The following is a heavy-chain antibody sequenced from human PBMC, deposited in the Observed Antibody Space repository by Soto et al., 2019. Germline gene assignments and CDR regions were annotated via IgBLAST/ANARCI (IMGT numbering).Heavy chain of an antibody. CDR3: SRSLDY. Sequence: TGGSLRLSCVASGFTFSTYWLDWVRQARGKGLEWVANINQDGSEKHYVDSVKGRFTISRDNAKNSLYLQMSSLTAEDSALYYCSRSLDYWGQGALVTVSS. CDR2: INQDGSEK. CDR1: GFTFSTYW. J-gene: IGHJ4*02. V-gene: IGHV3-7*01.